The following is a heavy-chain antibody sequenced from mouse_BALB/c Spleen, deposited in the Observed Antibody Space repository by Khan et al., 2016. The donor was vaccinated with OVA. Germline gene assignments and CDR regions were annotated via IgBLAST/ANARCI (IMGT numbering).Heavy chain of an antibody. V-gene: IGHV1S132*01. Sequence: QVQLQQSGAELVRPGASVKLSCKTFGYIFTSYWIHWVKQRSGQGLEWIARIYPGTGSSYYNEKFRGKATLTADKSSSTAFMQLSSLKSEDSDGYFVARGGDSDEAWFAYWGQGTLVTVAA. J-gene: IGHJ3*01. CDR2: IYPGTGSS. CDR3: ARGGDSDEAWFAY. CDR1: GYIFTSYW.